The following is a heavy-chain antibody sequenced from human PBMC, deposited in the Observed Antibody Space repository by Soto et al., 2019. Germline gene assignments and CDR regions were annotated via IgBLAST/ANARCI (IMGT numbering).Heavy chain of an antibody. D-gene: IGHD3-3*01. CDR3: ARDTYDDY. CDR1: GVTVSNNY. J-gene: IGHJ4*02. CDR2: IYSGGRT. Sequence: EVQLVESGGGLVQPGGSLRLSCAASGVTVSNNYMNWVRQAPGKGLEWVSVIYSGGRTYYADSVKGRFIISRDSSKNTLYLQMNSLRAEDTAVYYCARDTYDDYRGQGTLVTVSS. V-gene: IGHV3-66*01.